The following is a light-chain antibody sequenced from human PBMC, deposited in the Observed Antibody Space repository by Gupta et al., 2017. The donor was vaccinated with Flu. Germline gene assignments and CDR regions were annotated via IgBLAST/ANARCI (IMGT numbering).Light chain of an antibody. Sequence: PATLALSPGERATLSCRASQSVSRYLAWYQQKPGQPPRLLIYDTSDRATGIPARCSGSGSGTDVTLTISSLEPEDFAVYYCQQRYNWTPTFGQGTNVEV. CDR3: QQRYNWTPT. CDR1: QSVSRY. V-gene: IGKV3-11*01. J-gene: IGKJ1*01. CDR2: DTS.